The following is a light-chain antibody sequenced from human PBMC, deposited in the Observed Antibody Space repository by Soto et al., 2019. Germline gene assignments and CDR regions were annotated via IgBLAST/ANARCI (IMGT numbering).Light chain of an antibody. V-gene: IGKV3-11*01. Sequence: EIVLTQSPATLSLSPGERATLSCRASQSVSSYLAWYQQKPGQAPRLLIYDASNRATGIPARFSGSGSGTDFLLTISSLEPEDFPVYYCQQSSNWPLTFGGGTQVAIK. CDR3: QQSSNWPLT. CDR1: QSVSSY. J-gene: IGKJ4*01. CDR2: DAS.